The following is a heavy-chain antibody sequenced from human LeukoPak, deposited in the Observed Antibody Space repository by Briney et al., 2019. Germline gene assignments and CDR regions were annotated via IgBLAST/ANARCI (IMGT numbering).Heavy chain of an antibody. CDR1: GYTFTSYD. CDR3: ARGTGVTHDNWFDP. D-gene: IGHD2-21*02. CDR2: MNPNSGNT. Sequence: ASVKVSCKASGYTFTSYDINWVRQATGQGPEWMGWMNPNSGNTGYAQKFQGRVTMTRNTSISTAYMELGSLRSEDTAVYYCARGTGVTHDNWFDPWGQGTLVTVSS. V-gene: IGHV1-8*01. J-gene: IGHJ5*02.